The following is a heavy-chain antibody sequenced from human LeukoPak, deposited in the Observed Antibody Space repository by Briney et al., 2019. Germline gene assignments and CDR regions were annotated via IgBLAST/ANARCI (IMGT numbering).Heavy chain of an antibody. Sequence: PGGSLRLSCAASGFTVSSNYMSWVRQAPGKGLEWVSVIYSGGSTYYADSVKGRFTISRDNSKNTLYLQMNSLRAEDTAVYYCARDYVVVVAATQRRINGVYYYYGMDVWGQGTTVTVSS. J-gene: IGHJ6*02. CDR2: IYSGGST. V-gene: IGHV3-53*01. CDR3: ARDYVVVVAATQRRINGVYYYYGMDV. D-gene: IGHD2-15*01. CDR1: GFTVSSNY.